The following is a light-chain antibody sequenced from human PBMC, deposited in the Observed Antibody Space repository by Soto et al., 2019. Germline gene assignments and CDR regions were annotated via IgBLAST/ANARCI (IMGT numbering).Light chain of an antibody. J-gene: IGLJ1*01. CDR3: SSYTSSNTLYV. Sequence: QSALTQPASVSGSPGQWITISCTGTSSDVGGYNYVSWYQQHPGKAPKLMIYDVNNRPSGVSDRFSGSKSGNTASLTISGLQAEDEADYFCSSYTSSNTLYVLGAGTKVTVL. CDR1: SSDVGGYNY. CDR2: DVN. V-gene: IGLV2-14*01.